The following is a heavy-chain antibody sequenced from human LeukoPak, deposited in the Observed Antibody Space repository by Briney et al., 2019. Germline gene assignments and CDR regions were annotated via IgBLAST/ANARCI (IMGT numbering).Heavy chain of an antibody. CDR2: IKSKTDGGTT. CDR1: RFIFSNAW. V-gene: IGHV3-15*01. D-gene: IGHD3-10*01. Sequence: GGSLRLSCAASRFIFSNAWMSWVRQAPGKGLEWVGHIKSKTDGGTTDYAAPVKGRFTISRDDSKDTLYLQMNSLKTEDTAVYYCARFGYYGSGSYNYDYWGQGTLVTVSS. J-gene: IGHJ4*02. CDR3: ARFGYYGSGSYNYDY.